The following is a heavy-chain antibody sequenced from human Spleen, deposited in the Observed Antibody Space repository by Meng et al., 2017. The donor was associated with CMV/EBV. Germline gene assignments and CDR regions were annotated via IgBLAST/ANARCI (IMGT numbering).Heavy chain of an antibody. J-gene: IGHJ5*02. CDR3: ASPTVGNWFDP. D-gene: IGHD4-23*01. Sequence: SCKASGGTFSSFAISWVRQAPGQGLEWMGGIIPIFGAANYAQKFQGRVTITTDDSTNTTYMELSSLRSDDTAVYYCASPTVGNWFDPWGQGTLVTVSS. CDR2: IIPIFGAA. V-gene: IGHV1-69*05. CDR1: GGTFSSFA.